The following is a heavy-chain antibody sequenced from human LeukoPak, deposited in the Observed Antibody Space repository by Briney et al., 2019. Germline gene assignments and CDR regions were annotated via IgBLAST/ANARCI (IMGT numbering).Heavy chain of an antibody. V-gene: IGHV1-2*06. CDR2: HNPNSGGT. D-gene: IGHD2-2*01. Sequence: ASVQVSCKASGYAFTAFYIHWVRQAPGQGLEWMGRHNPNSGGTILAQKFQGRVTITRDTSISTAYMELSRLRSDDTAVYYCARVPDIYCPSTSCVDYWGQGTLVTVSS. J-gene: IGHJ4*02. CDR3: ARVPDIYCPSTSCVDY. CDR1: GYAFTAFY.